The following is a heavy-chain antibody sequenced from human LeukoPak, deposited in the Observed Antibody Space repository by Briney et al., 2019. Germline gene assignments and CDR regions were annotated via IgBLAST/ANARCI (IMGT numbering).Heavy chain of an antibody. CDR3: AREYCTNGVCFYYFDY. CDR1: GFTFSSYS. J-gene: IGHJ4*02. D-gene: IGHD2-8*01. CDR2: ISSSSSYI. Sequence: GGSLRLSCAASGFTFSSYSMNWVRQAPGKGLEWVSSISSSSSYIYYADSVKGRFTISRDNAKNSLYLQMNSLRAEDTAVYYCAREYCTNGVCFYYFDYWGQGTLVTVSS. V-gene: IGHV3-21*01.